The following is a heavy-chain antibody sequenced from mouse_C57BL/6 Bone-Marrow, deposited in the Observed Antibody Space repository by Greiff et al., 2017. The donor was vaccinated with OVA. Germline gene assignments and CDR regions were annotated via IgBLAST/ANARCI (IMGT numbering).Heavy chain of an antibody. CDR3: ARSSYYYGSSPYWYFDV. Sequence: QVQLQQPGAELVKPGASVKMSCKASGYTFTSSWITWVKQRPGQGLEWIGDIYPGSGSTNYNEKFKSKATLTVDTSSSTAYMQLSSLTSEDSAVYYCARSSYYYGSSPYWYFDVWGTGTTVTVSS. CDR1: GYTFTSSW. V-gene: IGHV1-55*01. D-gene: IGHD1-1*01. J-gene: IGHJ1*03. CDR2: IYPGSGST.